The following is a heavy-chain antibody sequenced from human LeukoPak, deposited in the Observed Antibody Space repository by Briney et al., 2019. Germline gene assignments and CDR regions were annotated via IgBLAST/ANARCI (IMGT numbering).Heavy chain of an antibody. V-gene: IGHV3-66*01. D-gene: IGHD3-3*01. CDR3: ARDLYDV. Sequence: GGSLRLSCAASGFTASSNYMSWVRQAPGKGLEWVSFIYSGGTTYYADSVKGRFTISRDNSKNTLYLQMNSLRVEDTAVYYCARDLYDVWGQGTLVTVSS. CDR2: IYSGGTT. CDR1: GFTASSNY. J-gene: IGHJ4*02.